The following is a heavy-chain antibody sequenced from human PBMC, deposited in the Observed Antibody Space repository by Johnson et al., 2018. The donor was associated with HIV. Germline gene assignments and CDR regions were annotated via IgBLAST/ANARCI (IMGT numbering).Heavy chain of an antibody. J-gene: IGHJ3*02. CDR1: GFTVSSNY. CDR2: IYSGGST. V-gene: IGHV3-53*01. CDR3: ARTLWVGKESAFDI. Sequence: VQLVASGGDLIQPGGSLRLSCAASGFTVSSNYMRWVRQAPGKGLAWVSTIYSGGSTYYSASVTGRFTISRDNSKNTLYLQMNILGAADAAVYYCARTLWVGKESAFDIWGQGTMVTVSS. D-gene: IGHD7-27*01.